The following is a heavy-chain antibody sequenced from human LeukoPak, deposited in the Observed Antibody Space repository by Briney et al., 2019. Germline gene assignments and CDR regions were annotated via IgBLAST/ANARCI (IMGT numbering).Heavy chain of an antibody. J-gene: IGHJ4*02. Sequence: SETLSLTCAVYGGSFGGYYWSWIRQPPGKGLEWIGEINHSGSTNYNASLKSRVTISVDTSKNQFSVKLSSVTAADTAVYYCARQDCSGGSCSYYFDYWGQGTLVTVSS. CDR1: GGSFGGYY. CDR2: INHSGST. V-gene: IGHV4-34*01. D-gene: IGHD2-15*01. CDR3: ARQDCSGGSCSYYFDY.